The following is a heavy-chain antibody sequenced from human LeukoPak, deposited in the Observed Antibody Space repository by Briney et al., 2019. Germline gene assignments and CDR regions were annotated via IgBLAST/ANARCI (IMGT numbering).Heavy chain of an antibody. CDR2: INQDGSEK. CDR1: GFTFSNFW. D-gene: IGHD6-6*01. V-gene: IGHV3-7*01. J-gene: IGHJ4*02. CDR3: AKPQREYSSSYAY. Sequence: GGSLRLSCAASGFTFSNFWMSWVRQAPGKGLEWVANINQDGSEKNYVDSVKGRFTISRDNAKNSLYLQMNSLRAEDTAVYYCAKPQREYSSSYAYWGQGTLVTVSS.